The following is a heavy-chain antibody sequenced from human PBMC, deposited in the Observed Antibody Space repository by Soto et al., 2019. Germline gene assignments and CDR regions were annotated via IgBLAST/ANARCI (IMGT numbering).Heavy chain of an antibody. CDR1: GGSVNSYH. Sequence: PSESLSLTCIVCGGSVNSYHWSWIRQCPGKRLEWIAYTSHTGNTNYNPSLQIRVTISIDTSKNQLSLKLTSMTAADTAVYYCARDMHAGFTLYFDPWGQGTLVTVSS. D-gene: IGHD2-8*01. J-gene: IGHJ5*02. CDR3: ARDMHAGFTLYFDP. V-gene: IGHV4-59*02. CDR2: TSHTGNT.